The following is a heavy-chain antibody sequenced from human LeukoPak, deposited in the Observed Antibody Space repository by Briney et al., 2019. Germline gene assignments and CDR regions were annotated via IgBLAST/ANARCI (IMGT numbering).Heavy chain of an antibody. CDR3: ELRLGELSDDYYYYGMDV. CDR2: IDPSDSYT. V-gene: IGHV5-10-1*01. CDR1: GYSFTSYW. J-gene: IGHJ6*04. D-gene: IGHD3-16*02. Sequence: GESLKISCKGSGYSFTSYWISWVRQMPGKGLEWMGGIDPSDSYTNYSPSFQGHVTISADKSISTAYLQWSSLKASDTAMYYCELRLGELSDDYYYYGMDVWGKGTTVTVSS.